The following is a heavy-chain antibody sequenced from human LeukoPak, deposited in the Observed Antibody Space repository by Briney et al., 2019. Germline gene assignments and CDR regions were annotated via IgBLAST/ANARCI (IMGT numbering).Heavy chain of an antibody. CDR3: AGAGSETQWRAFDF. V-gene: IGHV3-13*01. J-gene: IGHJ4*02. CDR1: GFTFSRYD. CDR2: IGTAGDT. D-gene: IGHD6-19*01. Sequence: GGSLRLSCAASGFTFSRYDMHWVRQATGKGLEWVSGIGTAGDTYYAGSVKGRFTISRENAKNSLYLQMNSLTAGDTAVYYCAGAGSETQWRAFDFWGQGTLLTVSS.